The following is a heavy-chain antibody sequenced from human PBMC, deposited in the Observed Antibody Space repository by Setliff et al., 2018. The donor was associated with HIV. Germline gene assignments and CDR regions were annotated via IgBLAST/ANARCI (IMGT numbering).Heavy chain of an antibody. J-gene: IGHJ5*02. CDR2: IYTSGST. CDR3: ARQGGYLSPLGS. Sequence: PSETLSLTCTVSDDPINSFYWSWIRQPPGKGLEWIGYIYTSGSTNYNPSLEGRVTISVDTSKNQFSLNLNSVTAADTAVYYCARQGGYLSPLGSWGQGMLVTVSS. D-gene: IGHD2-15*01. CDR1: DDPINSFY. V-gene: IGHV4-4*09.